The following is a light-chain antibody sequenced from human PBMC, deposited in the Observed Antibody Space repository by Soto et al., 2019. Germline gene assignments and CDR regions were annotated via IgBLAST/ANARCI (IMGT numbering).Light chain of an antibody. CDR2: RAS. V-gene: IGKV3-15*01. CDR3: QQYNKWPYT. Sequence: EIVMTQSPATLSVSPGGSATLSCRASQHVSSNLAWYRQKPGQAPTLLIYRASTRATGIPATFSGSGSGTESNLTISSLQSEDFAVYYCQQYNKWPYTFGQGTKLEI. J-gene: IGKJ2*01. CDR1: QHVSSN.